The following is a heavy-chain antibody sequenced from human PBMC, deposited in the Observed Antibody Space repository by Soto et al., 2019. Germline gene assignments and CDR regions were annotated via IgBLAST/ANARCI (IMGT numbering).Heavy chain of an antibody. V-gene: IGHV5-51*01. Sequence: IGWVRQMPGKGLEWMGIIYPGDSDTRYSPSFQGQVTISADKSISTAYLQWSSLKASDTAMYYCARHRQLPFQAIDYWGQGTLVTVSS. J-gene: IGHJ4*02. CDR2: IYPGDSDT. CDR3: ARHRQLPFQAIDY. D-gene: IGHD1-26*01.